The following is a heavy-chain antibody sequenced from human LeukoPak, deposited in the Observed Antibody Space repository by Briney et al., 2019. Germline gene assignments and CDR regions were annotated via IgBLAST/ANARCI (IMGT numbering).Heavy chain of an antibody. Sequence: PSETLSLTCTVSGGSVSSGSYYWSWIRQPPGKGLEWIGYIYYSGSTNYNPSLKSRVTISVDTSKNQFSLKLSSVTAADTAVYYCARIVVVPAATLNWFDPWGQGTLVTVSS. V-gene: IGHV4-61*01. CDR3: ARIVVVPAATLNWFDP. J-gene: IGHJ5*02. D-gene: IGHD2-2*01. CDR1: GGSVSSGSYY. CDR2: IYYSGST.